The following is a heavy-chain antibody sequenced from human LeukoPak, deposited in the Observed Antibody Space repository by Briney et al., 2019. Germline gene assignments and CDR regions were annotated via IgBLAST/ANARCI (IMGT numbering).Heavy chain of an antibody. J-gene: IGHJ5*02. Sequence: PSQTLSLTCAVSGGSISSGGYSWSWIRQPPGKGLEWIGYIYHSGSTNYNPSLKSRVTISVDTSKNQFSLKLSSVTAADTAVYYCARRAGLYSSGFYNWFDPWGQGTLVTVSS. CDR3: ARRAGLYSSGFYNWFDP. CDR1: GGSISSGGYS. CDR2: IYHSGST. V-gene: IGHV4-30-2*01. D-gene: IGHD6-19*01.